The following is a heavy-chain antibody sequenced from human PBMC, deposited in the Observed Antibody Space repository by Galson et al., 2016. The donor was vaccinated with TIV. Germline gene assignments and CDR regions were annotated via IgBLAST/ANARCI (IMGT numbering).Heavy chain of an antibody. V-gene: IGHV4-4*07. CDR3: ARQSLAVAGAPFDP. CDR1: GGSISSYY. CDR2: IYSSGST. J-gene: IGHJ5*02. Sequence: SETLSLTCTVSGGSISSYYWSWIRQPAGKGLEWIGRIYSSGSTKYNTSLKSRVTMSVDTSKNQFSLNLKSVTAADTAVYYCARQSLAVAGAPFDPWGQVTLVTVSS. D-gene: IGHD6-19*01.